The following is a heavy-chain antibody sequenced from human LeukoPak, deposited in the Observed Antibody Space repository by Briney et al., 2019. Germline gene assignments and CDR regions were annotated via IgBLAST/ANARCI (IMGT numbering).Heavy chain of an antibody. CDR1: GYSFTSYW. V-gene: IGHV5-51*01. D-gene: IGHD5-18*01. J-gene: IGHJ6*03. Sequence: GESLKISCKGSGYSFTSYWIGWVRQMPGKGLEWMGIIYPGDSDTRYSPSFQGQVTISADKSISTAYLQWSSLKASDTAMYYCARMGTAMASGYYYYYMDVWGKGTTVTVSS. CDR3: ARMGTAMASGYYYYYMDV. CDR2: IYPGDSDT.